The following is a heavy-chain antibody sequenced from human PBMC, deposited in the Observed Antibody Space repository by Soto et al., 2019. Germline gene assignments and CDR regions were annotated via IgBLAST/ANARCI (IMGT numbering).Heavy chain of an antibody. CDR2: TGLNGRTT. CDR1: GFTFSMSA. D-gene: IGHD6-6*01. V-gene: IGHV3-23*01. Sequence: EVQLLESGGGLVQPGGSLRLSCAASGFTFSMSAMTWVRQAPGKGLEWVSTTGLNGRTTYYADSVKGRFTVSRDNSKNTLDLHMSSLRAEVTAVYYCATVHSTSRSFDYWGQGTLVTVSS. J-gene: IGHJ4*02. CDR3: ATVHSTSRSFDY.